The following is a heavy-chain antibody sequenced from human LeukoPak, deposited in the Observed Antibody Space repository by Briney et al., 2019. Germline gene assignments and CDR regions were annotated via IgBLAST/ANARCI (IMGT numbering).Heavy chain of an antibody. Sequence: TGRSLRLSCTASGFTFGDYAMSWFRQAPGKGLEWVGFIRSKAYGGTTEYAASVKGRFTISRDDSKSIAYLQMNSLKTEDTAVYYCTRAQALLRYFDWLPTLKFDYWGQGTLVTVSS. CDR2: IRSKAYGGTT. D-gene: IGHD3-9*01. CDR3: TRAQALLRYFDWLPTLKFDY. V-gene: IGHV3-49*03. J-gene: IGHJ4*02. CDR1: GFTFGDYA.